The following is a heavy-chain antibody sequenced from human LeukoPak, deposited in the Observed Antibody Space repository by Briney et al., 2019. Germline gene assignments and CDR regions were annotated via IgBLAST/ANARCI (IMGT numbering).Heavy chain of an antibody. Sequence: ASVKVSCTASGYTFTGYYIHWVRQAPGQGLEWMGWINPNSGGTNYTQKFQGRVTMTRDTSTSTVYMELSSLRSEDTAVYYCARSLQWGVRTWNGMDVWGQGTTVTVSS. V-gene: IGHV1-2*02. CDR1: GYTFTGYY. J-gene: IGHJ6*02. CDR3: ARSLQWGVRTWNGMDV. CDR2: INPNSGGT. D-gene: IGHD3-10*01.